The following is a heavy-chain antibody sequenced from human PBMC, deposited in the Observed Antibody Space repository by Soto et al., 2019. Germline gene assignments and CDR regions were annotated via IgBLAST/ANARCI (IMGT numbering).Heavy chain of an antibody. CDR3: ARSDNGLDV. CDR2: IDPTGGGT. J-gene: IGHJ6*02. Sequence: QARLVQSGAAVRKPGASVTISCKASGYSFNSHFVHWVRQAPGQGLEWMALIDPTGGGTTGHAEKLQGRVPLTADAATSKMYLELRSVRSEDTAVYYSARSDNGLDVRGQGTSVTVSS. CDR1: GYSFNSHF. D-gene: IGHD2-8*01. V-gene: IGHV1-46*02.